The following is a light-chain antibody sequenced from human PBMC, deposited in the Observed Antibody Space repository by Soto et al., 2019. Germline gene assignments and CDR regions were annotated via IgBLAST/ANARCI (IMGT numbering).Light chain of an antibody. CDR1: QVIGSRY. J-gene: IGKJ2*01. CDR3: QQFGSSIPHT. CDR2: GAS. Sequence: DIAMTQSPGTLSLSPGERATISCRASQVIGSRYLAWYHQKSGQAPRLLIYGASSRATGIPDRFSGSGSGTDFTLTISSLEPEDFGVYYCQQFGSSIPHTFGQGTKLEIK. V-gene: IGKV3-20*01.